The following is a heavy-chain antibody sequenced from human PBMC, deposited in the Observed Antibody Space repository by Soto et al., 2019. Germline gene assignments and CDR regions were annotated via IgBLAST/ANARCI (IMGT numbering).Heavy chain of an antibody. CDR1: GFTFSSYA. CDR3: ARVVFDYFDY. Sequence: QVQLVESGGGVVQPGRSLRLSCAASGFTFSSYAMHWVRQAPGKGLEWVAVISYDGSNKYYADSVKGRFTISRDNSKNTLYLQMNSLRAEDTAVYYCARVVFDYFDYWGQGTLVTVSS. V-gene: IGHV3-30-3*01. J-gene: IGHJ4*02. CDR2: ISYDGSNK.